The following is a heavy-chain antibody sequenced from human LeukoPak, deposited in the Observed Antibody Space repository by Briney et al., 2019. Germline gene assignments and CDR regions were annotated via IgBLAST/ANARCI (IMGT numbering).Heavy chain of an antibody. CDR2: IYYSGST. CDR1: GGSISSSSYY. CDR3: ARDGPPYGSGLDP. V-gene: IGHV4-39*07. Sequence: PSETLSLTCNVSGGSISSSSYYWGWIRQPPGKGLEWIGSIYYSGSTYYNPSLKSRVTISVDTSKNQFSLKLSSVTAADTAVYYCARDGPPYGSGLDPWGQGTLVTVSS. D-gene: IGHD3-10*01. J-gene: IGHJ5*02.